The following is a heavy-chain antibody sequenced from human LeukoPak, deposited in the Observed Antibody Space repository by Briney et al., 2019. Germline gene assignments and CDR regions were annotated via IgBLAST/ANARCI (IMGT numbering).Heavy chain of an antibody. CDR3: ERDGVRYCSGVICLQYVGY. J-gene: IGHJ4*02. D-gene: IGHD2-15*01. CDR1: GFTFSSYT. Sequence: PGRSLRLSCAASGFTFSSYTMNWVRQAPGKGLEWVSSITSSSSNIYYADSVKGRFTISRDNAKNSLYLQMNSLRAEDTAVYYCERDGVRYCSGVICLQYVGYWGQGNLVTVSS. CDR2: ITSSSSNI. V-gene: IGHV3-21*01.